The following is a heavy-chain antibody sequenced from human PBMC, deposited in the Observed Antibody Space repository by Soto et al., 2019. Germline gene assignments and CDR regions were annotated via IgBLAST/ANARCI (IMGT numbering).Heavy chain of an antibody. Sequence: QVQLVQSGAEVKKPGSSVKVSCKASGGTFSSYAISWVRQAPGQGLEWMGGIIHIFGTANYAQKFQGRVTITADKSTSTAYMEMSSLRSEDTAVYYCARALLNYYDSSGYYLDAFDIWGQGTMVTVSS. V-gene: IGHV1-69*06. J-gene: IGHJ3*02. CDR3: ARALLNYYDSSGYYLDAFDI. D-gene: IGHD3-22*01. CDR2: IIHIFGTA. CDR1: GGTFSSYA.